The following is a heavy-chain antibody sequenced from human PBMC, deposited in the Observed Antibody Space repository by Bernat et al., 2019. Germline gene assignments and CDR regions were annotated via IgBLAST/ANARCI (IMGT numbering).Heavy chain of an antibody. CDR3: TTDFWSCYYGAYDAFDI. V-gene: IGHV3-15*01. CDR1: GFTFSNAW. J-gene: IGHJ3*02. D-gene: IGHD3-3*01. CDR2: IKSKTDGGTT. Sequence: EVQLVESGGGLVKPGGSLRLSCAASGFTFSNAWMSWVRQAPGKGLEWVGRIKSKTDGGTTDYAATVKGRFTISRDDSKNTLYLQMNSLKTEDTAVYYCTTDFWSCYYGAYDAFDIWRQGTMVTVSS.